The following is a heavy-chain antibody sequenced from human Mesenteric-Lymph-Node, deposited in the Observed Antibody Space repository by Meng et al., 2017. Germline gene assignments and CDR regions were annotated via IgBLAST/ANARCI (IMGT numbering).Heavy chain of an antibody. CDR2: IYSGGST. CDR1: GFTVSSNY. CDR3: ARGYYYGSGSYYKGDGEGYCYGMDV. J-gene: IGHJ6*02. Sequence: GESLKISCAASGFTVSSNYMSWVRQAPGKGLEWVSVIYSGGSTYYADSVKGRFTISRDNAKNSLYRQMNSLRAEDTAVYYCARGYYYGSGSYYKGDGEGYCYGMDVWGQGTTVTVSS. D-gene: IGHD3-10*01. V-gene: IGHV3-66*01.